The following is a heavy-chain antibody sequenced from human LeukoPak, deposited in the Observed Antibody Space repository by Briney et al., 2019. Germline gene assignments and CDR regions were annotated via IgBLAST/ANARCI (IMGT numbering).Heavy chain of an antibody. D-gene: IGHD3-3*01. V-gene: IGHV2-70*01. CDR3: ARTNRAYDFWSGPYYYGMDV. Sequence: SGPALVKPTQTLTLTCTFSGFSLSTSGMCVSRIRQPPGKALEWLALIDWDDDKYYSTSLKTRLTISKDTSKNQVVLTMTNMDPVDTATYYCARTNRAYDFWSGPYYYGMDVWGQGTTVTVSS. CDR2: IDWDDDK. J-gene: IGHJ6*02. CDR1: GFSLSTSGMC.